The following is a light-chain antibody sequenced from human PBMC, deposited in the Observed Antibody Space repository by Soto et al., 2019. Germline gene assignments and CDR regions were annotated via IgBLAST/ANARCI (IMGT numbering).Light chain of an antibody. J-gene: IGLJ2*01. Sequence: QSVLTHPPSVSGAHGPRVTISCTGSSSNIGAGYDVHWYQQLPGRAPKLLIYGNTNRPSGVPDRFSGSKSGTSASLAITGLQAEDEADYYCLSFDSSLSVVFGGGTKLTVL. CDR3: LSFDSSLSVV. CDR1: SSNIGAGYD. V-gene: IGLV1-40*01. CDR2: GNT.